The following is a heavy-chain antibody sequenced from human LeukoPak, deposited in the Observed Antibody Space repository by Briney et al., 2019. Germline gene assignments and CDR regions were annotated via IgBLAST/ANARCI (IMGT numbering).Heavy chain of an antibody. Sequence: ASVKVSCKASGYTFTGYYMHWVRQAPGQGLEWMGRINPNSGGTNYAQKFQGRVTMTRDTSISTAYMELSRLGSDDTAVYYCARDPYCGGDCYLASWGQGTLVTVSS. J-gene: IGHJ5*02. CDR1: GYTFTGYY. D-gene: IGHD2-21*02. CDR3: ARDPYCGGDCYLAS. V-gene: IGHV1-2*06. CDR2: INPNSGGT.